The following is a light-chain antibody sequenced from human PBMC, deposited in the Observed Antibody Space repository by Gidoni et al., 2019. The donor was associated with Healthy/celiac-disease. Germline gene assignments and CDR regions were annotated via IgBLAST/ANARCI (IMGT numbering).Light chain of an antibody. CDR1: SIDVGSYNL. Sequence: QAALTQPASVSGSPGQSITISCTGTSIDVGSYNLVSWYQQHPGKAPKLMIYEGSKRPSGVSNRFSGSKSCNTASLTISGLQAEDEADYYCCSYAGSRGVVFGGWTKLTVL. J-gene: IGLJ2*01. CDR3: CSYAGSRGVV. V-gene: IGLV2-23*01. CDR2: EGS.